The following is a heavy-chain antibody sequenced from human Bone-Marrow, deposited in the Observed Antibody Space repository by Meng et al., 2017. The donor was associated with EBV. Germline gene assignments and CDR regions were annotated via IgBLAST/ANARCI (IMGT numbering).Heavy chain of an antibody. D-gene: IGHD3-10*01. CDR2: IFYGGST. Sequence: QVRGEGPGPGRWKPSGTLSLTRVVFGGSIRSSNWWSWVRQPPGKGLEWIGEIFYGGSTNYNPSLESRVTISVDKSKNQFSLKLSSVTAADTAVYYCAAGFRELVRSRDYWGQGTLVTVSS. J-gene: IGHJ4*02. CDR1: GGSIRSSNW. V-gene: IGHV4-4*02. CDR3: AAGFRELVRSRDY.